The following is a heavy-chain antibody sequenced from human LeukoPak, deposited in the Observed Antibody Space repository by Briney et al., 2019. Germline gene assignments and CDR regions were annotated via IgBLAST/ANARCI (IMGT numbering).Heavy chain of an antibody. CDR1: GYSFTSYW. CDR2: IYPGNSNT. J-gene: IGHJ6*02. D-gene: IGHD6-19*01. V-gene: IGHV5-51*01. Sequence: GESLKISCKGSGYSFTSYWIGWVRQMPGKGLEWMGIIYPGNSNTRYRPSFQGQVTISADKSISTAYLQWSSLKASDTAMYYCARQPPLLLGSGWYHHYYGMDVWGQGTTVTVSS. CDR3: ARQPPLLLGSGWYHHYYGMDV.